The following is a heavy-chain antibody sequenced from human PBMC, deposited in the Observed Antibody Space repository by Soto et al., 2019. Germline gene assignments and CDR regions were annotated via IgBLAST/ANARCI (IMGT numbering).Heavy chain of an antibody. D-gene: IGHD6-25*01. V-gene: IGHV1-18*01. J-gene: IGHJ5*02. CDR1: GYTFTSYG. Sequence: QVQLVQSGAEVKKPGASVKVSCKASGYTFTSYGISWVRQAPGQGLEWMGWISAYNGNTNYAQKLQGRVTMTTDTSTSTAYMELRSLGSDDTAVYYSASKSSGGWVSWAPKPNHDDNWFGPWGQGTLVTVSS. CDR3: ASKSSGGWVSWAPKPNHDDNWFGP. CDR2: ISAYNGNT.